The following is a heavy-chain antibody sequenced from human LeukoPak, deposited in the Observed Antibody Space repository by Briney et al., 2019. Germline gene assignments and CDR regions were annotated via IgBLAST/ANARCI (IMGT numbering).Heavy chain of an antibody. V-gene: IGHV4-59*12. CDR3: ARETFWSADYMGFDY. D-gene: IGHD3-3*01. J-gene: IGHJ4*02. CDR2: IYNSGST. CDR1: GDSISIYY. Sequence: SETLSLTCSVSGDSISIYYWSWIRQPPGKGLEWIGYIYNSGSTNYNPSLKSRVTMSVDTSKNQFSLRLTSVTAADTAVYYCARETFWSADYMGFDYWGQGILVTVSS.